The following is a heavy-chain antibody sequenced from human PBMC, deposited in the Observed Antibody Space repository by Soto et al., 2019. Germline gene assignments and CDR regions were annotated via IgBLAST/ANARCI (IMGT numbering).Heavy chain of an antibody. D-gene: IGHD1-26*01. CDR1: GYIFTSYR. CDR2: IYPGDSGT. CDR3: ARLVGSLGPYYHYGMDV. Sequence: GESLKISSTGSGYIFTSYRKDCVPPSPWKGLKWMGIIYPGDSGTSYSPSFQGQVTISADKSISTAYLQWSSLKASDTAMYYCARLVGSLGPYYHYGMDVWGQGT. J-gene: IGHJ6*02. V-gene: IGHV5-51*01.